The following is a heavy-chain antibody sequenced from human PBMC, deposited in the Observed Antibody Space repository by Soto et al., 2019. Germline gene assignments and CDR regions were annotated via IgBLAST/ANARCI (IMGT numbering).Heavy chain of an antibody. CDR1: GFTFSSYA. J-gene: IGHJ4*02. D-gene: IGHD2-2*01. CDR2: ISGSGGST. Sequence: EVQLLESGGGLVQPGGSLRLSCAASGFTFSSYAMSWVRQAPGKGLEWVSAISGSGGSTYYADSVKGRFTISRDNSKNTLYLEMNSLRAEDTAVYYCAKGRDIVVVPRYYCDYWGQGTLVTVSS. V-gene: IGHV3-23*01. CDR3: AKGRDIVVVPRYYCDY.